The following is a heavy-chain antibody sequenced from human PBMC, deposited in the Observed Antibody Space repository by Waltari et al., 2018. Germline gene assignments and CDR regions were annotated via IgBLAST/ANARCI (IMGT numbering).Heavy chain of an antibody. CDR3: AKDYISDWYVGD. CDR2: VSYDGSKK. J-gene: IGHJ4*02. Sequence: QLVESGGGVVQPGRSLRLSCAASGFTFSTYGMHWVRKAPGKGLEWVAVVSYDGSKKYYADSVKGRFTISRDNSENTLYLQMNSLRVEDTAVYYCAKDYISDWYVGDWGQGTLVTVSS. CDR1: GFTFSTYG. V-gene: IGHV3-30*18. D-gene: IGHD6-19*01.